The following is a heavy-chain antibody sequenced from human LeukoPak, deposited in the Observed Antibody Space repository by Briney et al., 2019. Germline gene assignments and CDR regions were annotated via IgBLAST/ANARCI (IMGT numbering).Heavy chain of an antibody. V-gene: IGHV1-46*01. Sequence: ASVKVSCKASGGTFSSYAISWVRQAPGQGLEWMGIINPSGGSTSYAQKFQGRVTMTTDTSTSTAYMELRSLRSDGTAVYYCARDRDSSSWYYYYYMDVWGKGTTVTISS. J-gene: IGHJ6*03. CDR2: INPSGGST. CDR3: ARDRDSSSWYYYYYMDV. D-gene: IGHD6-13*01. CDR1: GGTFSSYA.